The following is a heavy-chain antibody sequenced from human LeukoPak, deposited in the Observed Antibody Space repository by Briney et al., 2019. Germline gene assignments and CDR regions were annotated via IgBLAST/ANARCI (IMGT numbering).Heavy chain of an antibody. CDR3: ARVPEYSSSYGYYFDY. D-gene: IGHD6-6*01. J-gene: IGHJ4*02. V-gene: IGHV4-39*07. Sequence: SETLSLTCTVSGGSISSSSYYWGWIRQPPGKGLEWIGSIYYSGSTYYNPSLKSRVTISVDTSKNQFSLKLSSVTAADTAVYYCARVPEYSSSYGYYFDYWGQGTLVTVSS. CDR1: GGSISSSSYY. CDR2: IYYSGST.